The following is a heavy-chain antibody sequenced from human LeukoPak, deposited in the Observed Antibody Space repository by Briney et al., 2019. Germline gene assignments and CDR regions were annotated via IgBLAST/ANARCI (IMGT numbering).Heavy chain of an antibody. V-gene: IGHV3-7*01. CDR1: GFTFSSYS. Sequence: PGGSLRLSCAASGFTFSSYSMNWVRQAPGKGPEWVANINQDGTEKYYVDSVKGRFTISRDNAQNSLYLQMNSLRAEDAAVYYCARDIEAAGICFDYWGQGILVTVSS. J-gene: IGHJ4*02. D-gene: IGHD6-13*01. CDR2: INQDGTEK. CDR3: ARDIEAAGICFDY.